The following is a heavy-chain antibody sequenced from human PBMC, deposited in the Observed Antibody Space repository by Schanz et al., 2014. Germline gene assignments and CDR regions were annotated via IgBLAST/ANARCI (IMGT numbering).Heavy chain of an antibody. CDR1: GYTFTRSG. Sequence: QVQLVQSGGEVKTPGASVKVSCKASGYTFTRSGISWVRQAPGQGLEWMGWIGGSDGNTNFVQKFQGRVTKATDTSTSTVYMELRSLTSDDSAVYYCARDRDQWDGNYLDYWGQGTLVTVSS. CDR2: IGGSDGNT. D-gene: IGHD1-26*01. CDR3: ARDRDQWDGNYLDY. J-gene: IGHJ4*02. V-gene: IGHV1-18*01.